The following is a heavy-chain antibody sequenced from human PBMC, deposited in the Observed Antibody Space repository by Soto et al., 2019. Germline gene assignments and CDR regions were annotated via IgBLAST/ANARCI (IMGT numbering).Heavy chain of an antibody. V-gene: IGHV5-51*01. CDR3: ARHGQYCSSTSCYVDYYGMDV. CDR1: GYSFTSYW. J-gene: IGHJ6*02. CDR2: IYPGDSDT. D-gene: IGHD2-2*01. Sequence: GESLKISCKGSGYSFTSYWIGWVRQMPGKGLEWMGIIYPGDSDTRYSPSFQGQVTTSADKSISTAYLQWSSLKASDTAMYYCARHGQYCSSTSCYVDYYGMDVWGQGTTVTVSS.